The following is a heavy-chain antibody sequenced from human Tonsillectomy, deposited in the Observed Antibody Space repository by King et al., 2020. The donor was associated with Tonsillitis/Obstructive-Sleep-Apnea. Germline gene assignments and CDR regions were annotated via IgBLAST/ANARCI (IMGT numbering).Heavy chain of an antibody. D-gene: IGHD5-12*01. CDR3: ARSVATIDYYYYHYMDV. CDR2: IIPIFGTP. J-gene: IGHJ6*03. Sequence: QLVQSGAEVKKPGSSVKLSCKASGGTFSSYDISWVRQAPGQGLEWMGGIIPIFGTPSDAQKFQGRVTITADESTSTAYMELSSLRSEDTAVYYCARSVATIDYYYYHYMDVWGKGTTVTVSS. CDR1: GGTFSSYD. V-gene: IGHV1-69*01.